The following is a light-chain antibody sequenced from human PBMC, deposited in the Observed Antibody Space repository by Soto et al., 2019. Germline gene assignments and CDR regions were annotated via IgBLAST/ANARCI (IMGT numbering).Light chain of an antibody. CDR1: QSVRSN. J-gene: IGKJ1*01. V-gene: IGKV3-15*01. CDR2: GAS. Sequence: IVMTQSPATLSVSPGESATLSCRASQSVRSNLAWYQQRPGQAPRLLIYGASTRATDIPARFSGSGSGTDFTLTISSLQSEDFAVYSCLQYHNLWAFGQGTKVDI. CDR3: LQYHNLWA.